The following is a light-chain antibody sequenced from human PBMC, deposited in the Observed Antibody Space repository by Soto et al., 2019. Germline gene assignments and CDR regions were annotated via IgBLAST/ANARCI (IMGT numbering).Light chain of an antibody. CDR2: VNSDGSH. CDR3: QTWGTGIQV. Sequence: QPVLTQSPSASASLGASVKLTCTLSSGHSSYAIAWHQQQPEKGPRFLMKVNSDGSHNTGDGIPARFQGSSSGAERYLTISSLQSEDEAEYYCQTWGTGIQVFGTGTKLTVL. J-gene: IGLJ1*01. CDR1: SGHSSYA. V-gene: IGLV4-69*01.